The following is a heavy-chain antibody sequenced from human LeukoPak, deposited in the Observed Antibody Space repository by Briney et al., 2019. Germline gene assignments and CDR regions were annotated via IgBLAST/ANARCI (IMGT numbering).Heavy chain of an antibody. Sequence: GGSLRLSCAASGFTFSNYAMSWVRQAPGKGLEWVAVIKPDGTEKYYVDSVKGRFTISRDNAKNSLYLQVDSLREDDTAVYYCASGARGPYWGQGTLVTVSS. CDR1: GFTFSNYA. V-gene: IGHV3-7*01. CDR2: IKPDGTEK. D-gene: IGHD3-16*01. J-gene: IGHJ4*02. CDR3: ASGARGPY.